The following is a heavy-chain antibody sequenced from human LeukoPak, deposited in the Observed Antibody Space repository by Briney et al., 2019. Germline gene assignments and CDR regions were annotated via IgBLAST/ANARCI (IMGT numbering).Heavy chain of an antibody. CDR2: ISGSGGST. J-gene: IGHJ4*02. CDR3: ARDSAGNQYSSGNFDL. CDR1: GFTFSSYA. D-gene: IGHD3-10*01. Sequence: GGSLRLSCAASGFTFSSYAMSWVRQAPGKGLEWVSAISGSGGSTYYADSVLGRFTISRDTSNNTVFLEMNSLTADDTAVYFCARDSAGNQYSSGNFDLWGQGTLVTVSS. V-gene: IGHV3-23*01.